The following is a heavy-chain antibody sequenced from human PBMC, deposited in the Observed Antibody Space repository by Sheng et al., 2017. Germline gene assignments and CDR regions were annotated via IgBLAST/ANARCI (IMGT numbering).Heavy chain of an antibody. CDR2: IYYSGST. CDR1: GGSISSSSYY. V-gene: IGHV4-39*07. J-gene: IGHJ4*02. Sequence: QLQLQESGPGLVKPSETLSLTCTVSGGSISSSSYYWGWIRQPPGKGLEWIGSIYYSGSTYYNPSLKSRVTISVDTSKNQFSLKLSSVTTADTAVYYCASTTYYDILTGNFDYWGQGTLVTVSS. D-gene: IGHD3-9*01. CDR3: ASTTYYDILTGNFDY.